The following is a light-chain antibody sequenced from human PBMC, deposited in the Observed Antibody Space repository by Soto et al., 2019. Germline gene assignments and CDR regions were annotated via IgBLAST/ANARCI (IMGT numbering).Light chain of an antibody. CDR3: QQRSSWPPAT. CDR1: QSVSSY. J-gene: IGKJ5*01. CDR2: DAS. V-gene: IGKV3-11*01. Sequence: EIVLTQSPATLSLSPGERATLSCRASQSVSSYLAWHQQKPGQAPRLLIYDASNRATGTPARFSGSGSGTDFTLTISSLEPEDFAVYYCQQRSSWPPATFGQGTRLDIK.